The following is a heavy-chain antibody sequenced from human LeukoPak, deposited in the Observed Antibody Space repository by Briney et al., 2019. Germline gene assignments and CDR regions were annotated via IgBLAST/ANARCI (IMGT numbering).Heavy chain of an antibody. CDR2: TRNKANSYTT. CDR1: GFTFSDHY. J-gene: IGHJ6*03. D-gene: IGHD1-26*01. Sequence: GGSLRLSCAASGFTFSDHYMDWVRQAPGKGLEWVGRTRNKANSYTTEYAASVKGRFTISRDDSKNSLYLQMNSLKTEDTAVYYCARERGGSYYYYYMDVWGKGTTVTVSS. V-gene: IGHV3-72*01. CDR3: ARERGGSYYYYYMDV.